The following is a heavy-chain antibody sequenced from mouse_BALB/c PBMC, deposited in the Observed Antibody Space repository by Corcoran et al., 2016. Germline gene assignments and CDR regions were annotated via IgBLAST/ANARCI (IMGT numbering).Heavy chain of an antibody. Sequence: EVQLQQSGAELVRPGALVKLSCKASGFNIKDYYMHWVKQRPEQGLEWIGWIDPENGNTIYDPKFQGKASITADTSSNTAYLQLSSLTSEYTAVYYCASLIDYWGQGTTLPVSS. V-gene: IGHV14-1*02. CDR3: ASLIDY. J-gene: IGHJ2*01. CDR1: GFNIKDYY. CDR2: IDPENGNT.